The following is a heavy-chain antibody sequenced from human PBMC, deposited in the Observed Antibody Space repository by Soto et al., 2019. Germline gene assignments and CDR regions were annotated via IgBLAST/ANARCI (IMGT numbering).Heavy chain of an antibody. V-gene: IGHV3-23*01. CDR1: GFTFSSYA. CDR3: AKVRDYDFWSGYHAPYYGMDV. D-gene: IGHD3-3*01. Sequence: QPGGSLRLSCAASGFTFSSYAMSWVRQAPGKGLEWVSAISGSGGSTYYADSVKGRFTISRDNSKNTLYLQMNSLRAEDTAVYYCAKVRDYDFWSGYHAPYYGMDVWGQGTTVTVSS. CDR2: ISGSGGST. J-gene: IGHJ6*02.